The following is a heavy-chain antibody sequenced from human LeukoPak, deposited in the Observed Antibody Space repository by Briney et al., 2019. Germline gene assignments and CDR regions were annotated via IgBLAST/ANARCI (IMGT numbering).Heavy chain of an antibody. CDR2: IYHSGST. D-gene: IGHD3-22*01. CDR1: GYSISSGYY. Sequence: PSETLSLTCTVSGYSISSGYYWGWIRQPPGKGLEWIGSIYHSGSTYYNPSLKSRVTISVDTSKNQFSLKLSSVTAADTAVYYCARVDDSSGYYPFYYYYYMDVWGKGTTVTASS. V-gene: IGHV4-38-2*02. J-gene: IGHJ6*03. CDR3: ARVDDSSGYYPFYYYYYMDV.